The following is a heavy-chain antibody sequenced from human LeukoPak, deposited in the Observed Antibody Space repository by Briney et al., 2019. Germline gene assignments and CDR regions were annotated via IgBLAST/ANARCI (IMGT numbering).Heavy chain of an antibody. CDR2: ISSNGGTT. J-gene: IGHJ4*02. CDR1: GFTFSSHA. Sequence: GGSLRLSCSASGFTFSSHAMHWVRQAPGKGLQYVSSISSNGGTTYYADSVKGRFTISRDNSKNMLYLQMSSLRAEDTAVYYCVKDGYCSSTSCYFPPYFDYWGQGTLVTVSS. V-gene: IGHV3-64D*06. CDR3: VKDGYCSSTSCYFPPYFDY. D-gene: IGHD2-2*03.